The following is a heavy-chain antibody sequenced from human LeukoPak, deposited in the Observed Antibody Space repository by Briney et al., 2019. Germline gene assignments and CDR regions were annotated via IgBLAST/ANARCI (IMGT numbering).Heavy chain of an antibody. CDR3: AWIERAYGFFVF. J-gene: IGHJ4*02. CDR1: GGTFNTYA. Sequence: SVKVSCKASGGTFNTYAFNWVRQAPGQGLEWMGSIIPVFGTPQYAQNYHGRLTITTHEFASTVYMEQSSLRSQDTAIYYCAWIERAYGFFVFWGQGTLVTVSS. V-gene: IGHV1-69*05. CDR2: IIPVFGTP. D-gene: IGHD5-12*01.